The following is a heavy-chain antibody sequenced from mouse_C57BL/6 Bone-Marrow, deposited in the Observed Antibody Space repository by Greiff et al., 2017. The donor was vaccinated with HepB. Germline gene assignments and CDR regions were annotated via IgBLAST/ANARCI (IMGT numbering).Heavy chain of an antibody. CDR2: IDPNSGGT. D-gene: IGHD1-1*01. J-gene: IGHJ4*01. CDR3: ARCYFRYYYGRDYAMDY. CDR1: GYTFTSYW. Sequence: QVQLQQPGAELVKPGASVKLSCKASGYTFTSYWMHWVKQRPGRGLEWIGRIDPNSGGTKYNEKFKSKATLTVDKPSSTAYMQLSSLTSEDSAVYYCARCYFRYYYGRDYAMDYWGQGTSVTVSS. V-gene: IGHV1-72*01.